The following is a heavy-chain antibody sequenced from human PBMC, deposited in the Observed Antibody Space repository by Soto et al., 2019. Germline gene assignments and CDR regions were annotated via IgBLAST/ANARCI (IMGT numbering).Heavy chain of an antibody. V-gene: IGHV3-30-3*01. CDR3: ARALGGYYGVDV. Sequence: QVQLVESGGGVVQPGRSLRLSCAASGFTFSSYIMRWVRQAPGKGLESVAVIAYDGSDKYYADSVKGRVTISRDNSNNTLFLQMNSLGAEDMAVYYCARALGGYYGVDVWGQGTSVTVAS. CDR2: IAYDGSDK. J-gene: IGHJ6*02. CDR1: GFTFSSYI.